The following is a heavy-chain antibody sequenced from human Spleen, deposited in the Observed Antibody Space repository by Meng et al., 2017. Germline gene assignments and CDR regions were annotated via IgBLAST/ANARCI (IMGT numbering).Heavy chain of an antibody. D-gene: IGHD3-9*01. V-gene: IGHV1-69*05. CDR3: ARGHYHILTGFYLHFDY. J-gene: IGHJ4*02. CDR2: IIPMFGPP. Sequence: SVKVSCKASGGTFSNYAVSWMRQAPGQGLEWMGGIIPMFGPPNYAQKFEDRVTITTDESTTTAYMELSSLRSGDTAVYYCARGHYHILTGFYLHFDYWGQGMLVTVSS. CDR1: GGTFSNYA.